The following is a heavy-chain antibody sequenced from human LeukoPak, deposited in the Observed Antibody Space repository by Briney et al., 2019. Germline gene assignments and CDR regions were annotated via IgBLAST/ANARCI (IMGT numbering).Heavy chain of an antibody. CDR1: GFTFSSYS. CDR2: ISSRSSNI. J-gene: IGHJ6*02. V-gene: IGHV3-48*01. Sequence: PGGSLRLSCAATGFTFSSYSMNWVRQAPGKGLEWVSYISSRSSNIYYADSVKGRFTISRDNAKNSLYLQMNSLRAEDTAVYYCVRIPGGYYYGMDVWGQGTTVTVSS. CDR3: VRIPGGYYYGMDV. D-gene: IGHD3-16*01.